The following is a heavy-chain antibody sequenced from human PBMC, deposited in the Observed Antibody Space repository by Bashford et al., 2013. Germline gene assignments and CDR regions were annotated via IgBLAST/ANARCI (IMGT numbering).Heavy chain of an antibody. CDR1: GGSFSGYY. CDR2: IYHSGST. Sequence: LLYSSETLSLTCAVYGGSFSGYYWSWIRQPPGKGLEWIGEIYHSGSTNYNPSLKSRVTISVDKSKNQFSLKLSSVTAADTAVYYCARVTDGYNWVGGWFDPWGQGTLVTVSS. V-gene: IGHV4-34*01. D-gene: IGHD5-24*01. J-gene: IGHJ5*02. CDR3: ARVTDGYNWVGGWFDP.